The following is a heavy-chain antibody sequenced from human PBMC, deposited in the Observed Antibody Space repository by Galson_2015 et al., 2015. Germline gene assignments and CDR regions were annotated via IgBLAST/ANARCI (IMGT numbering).Heavy chain of an antibody. J-gene: IGHJ3*02. Sequence: SLRLSCAASAFTFSDYYMSWIRQAPGKGLEWVSYISSSSSYTNYADSVKGRFTISRDNAKNSLYLQMNSLRAEDTAVYYCASLGSTVYAFEIWGQGTMVTVSS. V-gene: IGHV3-11*03. CDR2: ISSSSSYT. D-gene: IGHD4-17*01. CDR3: ASLGSTVYAFEI. CDR1: AFTFSDYY.